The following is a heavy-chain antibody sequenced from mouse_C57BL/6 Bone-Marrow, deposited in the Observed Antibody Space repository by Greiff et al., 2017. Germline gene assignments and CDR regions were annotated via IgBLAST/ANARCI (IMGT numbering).Heavy chain of an antibody. CDR1: GFTFSSYA. CDR2: ISSGGGYI. Sequence: EVKLMESGEGLVKPGGSLKLSCAASGFTFSSYAMSWVRQTPEKRLEWVAYISSGGGYIYYADTVKGRFTISRDNARNTLYLQLSSLKSEDTAMYYCTGSSYNYFDYWGQGTTLTVSS. J-gene: IGHJ2*01. D-gene: IGHD1-1*01. V-gene: IGHV5-9-1*02. CDR3: TGSSYNYFDY.